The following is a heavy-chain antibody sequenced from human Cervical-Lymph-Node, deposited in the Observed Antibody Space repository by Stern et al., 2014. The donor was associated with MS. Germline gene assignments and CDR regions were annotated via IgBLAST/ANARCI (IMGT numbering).Heavy chain of an antibody. CDR3: ARHTPYASETYWFDP. D-gene: IGHD3-10*01. V-gene: IGHV5-51*01. CDR1: GYPFTNYW. Sequence: DVQLVESGAEVKKPGESLKISCKASGYPFTNYWIGWVRQLPGKGLDWMGSIYPGESDTRYSPSFQGQVTISVDKSISTAYLQWSSLKASDTAMYYCARHTPYASETYWFDPWGHGTLVTVSS. CDR2: IYPGESDT. J-gene: IGHJ5*02.